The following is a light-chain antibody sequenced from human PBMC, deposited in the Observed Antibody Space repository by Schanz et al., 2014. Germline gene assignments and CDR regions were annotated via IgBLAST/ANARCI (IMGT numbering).Light chain of an antibody. Sequence: QSALTQPASVSGSPGQSITISCTGNIGDSNYVSWYQQHPGKAPNLLIYGVTNRPSGVSNRFSGSKSGNTASLTISGLQAEDEADYYCCSYAGRATSVFGGGTKLTVL. CDR1: IGDSNY. CDR3: CSYAGRATSV. CDR2: GVT. V-gene: IGLV2-14*03. J-gene: IGLJ3*02.